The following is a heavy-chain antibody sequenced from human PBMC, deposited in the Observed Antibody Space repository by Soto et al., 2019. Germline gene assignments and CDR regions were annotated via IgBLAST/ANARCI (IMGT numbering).Heavy chain of an antibody. CDR1: GFTFSSYS. CDR2: ISSSSSYI. J-gene: IGHJ3*02. CDR3: ARVSIVATTDAFDI. D-gene: IGHD5-12*01. Sequence: GGSLRLSCAASGFTFSSYSMNWVRQAPGKGLEWVSSISSSSSYIYYADSVKGRFTISRDNAKNSLYLQMNSLRAEDTAVYYCARVSIVATTDAFDIWGQGTMVTVS. V-gene: IGHV3-21*01.